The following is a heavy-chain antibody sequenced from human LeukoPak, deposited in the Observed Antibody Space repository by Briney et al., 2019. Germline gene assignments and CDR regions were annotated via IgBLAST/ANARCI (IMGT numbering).Heavy chain of an antibody. CDR3: ARNFGGGDSSGPYY. V-gene: IGHV3-20*04. D-gene: IGHD3-22*01. CDR1: GFTFDDYW. CDR2: INWNGGRT. Sequence: GGSLRLSCGASGFTFDDYWMSWVRQAPGKGLEWVSGINWNGGRTGYADSMKGRFIISRDNAKNSLYLQVNSLRAEDTALYYCARNFGGGDSSGPYYWGQGTLVTVSS. J-gene: IGHJ4*02.